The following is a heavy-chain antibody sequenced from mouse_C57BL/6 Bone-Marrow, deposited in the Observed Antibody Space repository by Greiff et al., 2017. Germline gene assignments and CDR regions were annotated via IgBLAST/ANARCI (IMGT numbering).Heavy chain of an antibody. CDR3: ARPSSYYGSSFWFAY. V-gene: IGHV1-39*01. Sequence: QLVESGPELVKPGASVKISCKASGYSFTDYNMNWVKQSNGKSLEWIGVINPNYGTTSYNQKFKGKATLTVDQSSSTAYMQLNSLTSEDSAVYYCARPSSYYGSSFWFAYWGQGTLVTVSA. J-gene: IGHJ3*01. CDR1: GYSFTDYN. D-gene: IGHD1-1*01. CDR2: INPNYGTT.